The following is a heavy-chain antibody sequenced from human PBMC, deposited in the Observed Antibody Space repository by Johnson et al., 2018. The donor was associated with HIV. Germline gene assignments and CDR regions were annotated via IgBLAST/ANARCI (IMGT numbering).Heavy chain of an antibody. CDR3: AREECSSSREGVDI. V-gene: IGHV3-13*01. D-gene: IGHD6-6*01. CDR2: IGTAGDT. CDR1: GFTFSDYY. Sequence: VQLVESGGGVVRPGGSLRLSCAASGFTFSDYYMSWIRQATGKGLEWVSAIGTAGDTYSADSVKGRFTISRDNSKNTLYLQMNSLRVEDTAVYYCAREECSSSREGVDIWGQGKMVTVSS. J-gene: IGHJ3*02.